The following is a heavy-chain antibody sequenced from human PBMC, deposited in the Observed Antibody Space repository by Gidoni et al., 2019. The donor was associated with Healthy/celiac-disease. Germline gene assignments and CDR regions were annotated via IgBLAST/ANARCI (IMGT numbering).Heavy chain of an antibody. D-gene: IGHD3-9*01. V-gene: IGHV1-18*01. CDR1: GYTFTSYG. J-gene: IGHJ4*02. CDR3: AREHYDILTGYYRGSYYFDY. CDR2: ISAYNGNT. Sequence: QVQLVQSGAEVKKPGASVKVSCKASGYTFTSYGLSWVRQAPGQGLEWMGWISAYNGNTNYAQKLQGRVTMTTDTSTSTAYMELRSLRSDDTAVYYCAREHYDILTGYYRGSYYFDYWGQGITLVTVSS.